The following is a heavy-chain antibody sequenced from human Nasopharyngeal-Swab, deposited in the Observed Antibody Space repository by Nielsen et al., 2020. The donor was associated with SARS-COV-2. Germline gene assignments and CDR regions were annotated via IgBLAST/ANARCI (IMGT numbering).Heavy chain of an antibody. V-gene: IGHV4-4*02. Sequence: SETLSLTCAVSGGSLISNYWWTWVRQFPGKGLEWLGEINHRGNINYNPSLKSRVTISVDQSKNHFSLTLDSVTGADMAVYYCARAVRLYYYGSGSFHDWGQGALVTVSS. CDR1: GGSLISNYW. CDR2: INHRGNI. CDR3: ARAVRLYYYGSGSFHD. D-gene: IGHD3-10*01. J-gene: IGHJ4*02.